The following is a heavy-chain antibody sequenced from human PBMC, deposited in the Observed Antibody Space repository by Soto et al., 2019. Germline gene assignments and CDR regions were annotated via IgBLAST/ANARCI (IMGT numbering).Heavy chain of an antibody. J-gene: IGHJ6*02. Sequence: SETLSLTCAVSGGSISSGGYSWSWIRQPPGKGLGWIGYIYHSGSTYYNPSLESRVTISVDRSKNQFSLKLSSVTAADTAVYYCARDRRVATIRGDYYYGMDVWGQGTTVTVSS. D-gene: IGHD5-12*01. CDR3: ARDRRVATIRGDYYYGMDV. V-gene: IGHV4-30-2*01. CDR1: GGSISSGGYS. CDR2: IYHSGST.